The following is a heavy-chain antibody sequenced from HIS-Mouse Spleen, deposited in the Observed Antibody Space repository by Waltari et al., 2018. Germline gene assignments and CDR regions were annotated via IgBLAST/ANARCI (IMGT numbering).Heavy chain of an antibody. CDR2: INHSGRT. Sequence: QVQLQQWGAGLLKPSETLSLTCAVYGGSFSGYYWSWIRQPPGKGLGWIGEINHSGRTNYNPSLKSRVTISVDTSKNQFSLKLSSVTAADTAVYYCARRARVGSSSWYEYFQHWGQGTLVTVSS. V-gene: IGHV4-34*01. CDR1: GGSFSGYY. D-gene: IGHD6-13*01. CDR3: ARRARVGSSSWYEYFQH. J-gene: IGHJ1*01.